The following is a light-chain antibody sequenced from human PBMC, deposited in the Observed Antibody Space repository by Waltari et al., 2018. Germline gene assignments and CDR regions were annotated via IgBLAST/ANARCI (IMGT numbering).Light chain of an antibody. J-gene: IGKJ1*01. CDR2: AAS. CDR3: QQSYSTPRT. V-gene: IGKV1-39*01. Sequence: DIQMTQSPSSLSASVGDSVPITCRASQSISSYLNWYQQKPGKAPKLLTYAASRLQSGVPSRFSGSGSGTDFTLTISSLQPEDFATYYCQQSYSTPRTFGQGTKVEIK. CDR1: QSISSY.